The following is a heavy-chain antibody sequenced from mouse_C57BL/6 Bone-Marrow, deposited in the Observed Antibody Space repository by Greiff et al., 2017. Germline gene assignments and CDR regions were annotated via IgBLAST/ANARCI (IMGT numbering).Heavy chain of an antibody. Sequence: QVQLQQSGPELVKPGASVKISCKASGYAFSSSWMNWVKQRPGKGLEWIGRIYPGDGDTNYNGKFKGKATLTADKSSSTAYMQLSSLTSEDSAVYFCGKTGSLLWSYYFDYWGQGTTLTVSS. D-gene: IGHD2-1*01. CDR3: GKTGSLLWSYYFDY. CDR2: IYPGDGDT. J-gene: IGHJ2*01. V-gene: IGHV1-82*01. CDR1: GYAFSSSW.